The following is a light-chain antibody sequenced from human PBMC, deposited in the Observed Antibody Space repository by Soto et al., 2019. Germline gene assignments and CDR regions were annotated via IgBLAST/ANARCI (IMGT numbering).Light chain of an antibody. CDR3: QQYGSSPLT. Sequence: EIVLTQSPGTLSLSPGERATLSCRASQSVSSSYLAWYQQKPGQAPRRLIYGASSRATGIPDRFSGSGSGTDFTLTISRLEPEDFAVYYCQQYGSSPLTFGGGTKVDSK. V-gene: IGKV3-20*01. CDR2: GAS. J-gene: IGKJ4*01. CDR1: QSVSSSY.